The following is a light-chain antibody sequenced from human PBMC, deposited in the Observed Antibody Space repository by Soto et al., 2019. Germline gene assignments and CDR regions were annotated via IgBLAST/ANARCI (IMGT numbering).Light chain of an antibody. Sequence: EIVLTQSPGTLSLSPGERATLSCRASQSVSSSYLAWYQQKPGQGPRLLIYGASTRATGIPARFSGSGSGTDFTLTVTRLEPEDFAVYYCQQYAESPLTFGGGTKVDI. V-gene: IGKV3-20*01. CDR2: GAS. J-gene: IGKJ4*01. CDR1: QSVSSSY. CDR3: QQYAESPLT.